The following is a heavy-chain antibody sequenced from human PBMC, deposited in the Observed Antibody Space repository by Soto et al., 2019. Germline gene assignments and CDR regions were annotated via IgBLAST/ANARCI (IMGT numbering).Heavy chain of an antibody. Sequence: ASVKVSCKASGYTFTSYGISWVRQAPGQGLEWMGWISAYNGNTNYAQKLQGRVTMTTDTSTSTAYMELRSLRSDDTAVYYCARARGLYSSSFPDYYYYHYMDVWGKGTTVTVSS. V-gene: IGHV1-18*01. CDR2: ISAYNGNT. D-gene: IGHD6-6*01. CDR3: ARARGLYSSSFPDYYYYHYMDV. J-gene: IGHJ6*03. CDR1: GYTFTSYG.